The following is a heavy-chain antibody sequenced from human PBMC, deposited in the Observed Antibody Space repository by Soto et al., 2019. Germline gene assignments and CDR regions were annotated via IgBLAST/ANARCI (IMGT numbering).Heavy chain of an antibody. CDR3: ARESSSSCHDY. D-gene: IGHD6-13*01. Sequence: QVQLVQSGAEVKKPGASVKVSCKASGYTFTSYGISWVRQAPGQGLEWMGWISAYNGNTNYAQKPQGRATMTTDTSTGTAYRELRSLRSDDTAVYYCARESSSSCHDYWGQGTLVTVSS. V-gene: IGHV1-18*01. CDR1: GYTFTSYG. J-gene: IGHJ4*02. CDR2: ISAYNGNT.